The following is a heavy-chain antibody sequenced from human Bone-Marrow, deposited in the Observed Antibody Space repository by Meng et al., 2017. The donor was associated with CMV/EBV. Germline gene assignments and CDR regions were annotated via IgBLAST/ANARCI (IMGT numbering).Heavy chain of an antibody. CDR2: INRSGSS. J-gene: IGHJ6*02. CDR3: ARESFSVAGSLYYGMDV. V-gene: IGHV4-34*01. CDR1: GGSFIDYY. Sequence: NLALTVGVSGGSFIDYYWSWIRQPPGKGLEWIGEINRSGSSSYNPSLKSRVTISIDTSKNQFSLKVNSVTAAETAIYYCARESFSVAGSLYYGMDVWGQGTTVTVSS. D-gene: IGHD6-19*01.